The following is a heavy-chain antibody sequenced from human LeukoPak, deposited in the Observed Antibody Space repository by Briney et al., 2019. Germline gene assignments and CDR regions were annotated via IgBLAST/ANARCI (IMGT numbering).Heavy chain of an antibody. CDR3: ARDSDSGSFYFDY. J-gene: IGHJ4*02. V-gene: IGHV1-2*02. D-gene: IGHD1-26*01. CDR2: INPNSGGT. Sequence: ASVKVSCKASGYTFTGYYMHWVRQAPGQGLEWMGWINPNSGGTNYAQKFQGRVTITRDTSISTAYMELSRLRSDDTAVYYCARDSDSGSFYFDYWGQGTLVTVSS. CDR1: GYTFTGYY.